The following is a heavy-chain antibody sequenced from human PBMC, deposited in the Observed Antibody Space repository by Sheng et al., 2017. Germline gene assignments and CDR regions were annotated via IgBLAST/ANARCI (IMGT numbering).Heavy chain of an antibody. Sequence: QVQLQESGPGLVKPSGTLSLTCAVSGGSISSTNWWSWVRQPPGKGLEWIGEIFHSGSTNYNPSLKSRVTISVDTSKNQFSLKLSSVTAADTAVYYCARGELWSGNYYYYYYMDVWGQGTTVTVSS. V-gene: IGHV4-4*02. CDR3: ARGELWSGNYYYYYYMDV. CDR2: IFHSGST. J-gene: IGHJ6*03. CDR1: GGSISSTNW. D-gene: IGHD5-18*01.